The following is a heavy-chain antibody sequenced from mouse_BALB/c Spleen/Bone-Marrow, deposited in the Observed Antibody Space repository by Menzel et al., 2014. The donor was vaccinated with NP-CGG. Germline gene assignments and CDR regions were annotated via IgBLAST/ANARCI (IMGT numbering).Heavy chain of an antibody. CDR2: INPSTGYT. CDR1: GYNFISYW. J-gene: IGHJ4*01. V-gene: IGHV1-7*01. CDR3: ARNYDYDGGYYAMDY. D-gene: IGHD2-4*01. Sequence: QVQLQQPGAELAKPGASVKMSCKASGYNFISYWMHWVKQRPGQGLEWIGYINPSTGYTEYNQKFKDEATLTADKSSSKAYMQLSSLTSEDSAVYYCARNYDYDGGYYAMDYWGQGTSVTVSS.